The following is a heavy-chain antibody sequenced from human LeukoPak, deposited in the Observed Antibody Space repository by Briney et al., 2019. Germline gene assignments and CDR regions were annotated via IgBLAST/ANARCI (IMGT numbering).Heavy chain of an antibody. CDR2: IRYGGSNK. J-gene: IGHJ4*02. V-gene: IGHV3-30*02. D-gene: IGHD1-26*01. Sequence: GGPLRLSCGASGFTYRSYGMQWVREAPGKGVEGGAFIRYGGSNKYYADSVKGRFTISRDTSKNPLSLQMNTLTAADTAVYYCAREFEVGATHFDYWGQGPLVPVSS. CDR1: GFTYRSYG. CDR3: AREFEVGATHFDY.